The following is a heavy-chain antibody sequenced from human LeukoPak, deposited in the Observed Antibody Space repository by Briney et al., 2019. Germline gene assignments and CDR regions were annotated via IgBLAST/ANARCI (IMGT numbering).Heavy chain of an antibody. D-gene: IGHD6-19*01. CDR3: ARDQMAGYSSGWYPFDY. Sequence: GGSLRLSCAASGFSSSSYGMSWVRQAPGKGLEWVSAIGPGGNTYYADSVKGRFTISRDNAKDSLYLQMNSLRAEDTAVYYCARDQMAGYSSGWYPFDYWGQGTLVTVSS. CDR1: GFSSSSYG. V-gene: IGHV3-21*01. CDR2: IGPGGNT. J-gene: IGHJ4*02.